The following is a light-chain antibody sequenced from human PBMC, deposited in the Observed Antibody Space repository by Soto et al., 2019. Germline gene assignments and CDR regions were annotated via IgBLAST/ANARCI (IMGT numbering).Light chain of an antibody. CDR3: SSYTSSSTLWV. Sequence: QSALTQPASVSGSPGQSITISCTGTSSDIGGYNYVSWYQQHPGKAPKLMIYEVNNRPSGVSNRFSGSKSGNTASLTISGLQAEDEADYYCSSYTSSSTLWVFGGGTQLPVL. J-gene: IGLJ3*02. CDR1: SSDIGGYNY. CDR2: EVN. V-gene: IGLV2-14*01.